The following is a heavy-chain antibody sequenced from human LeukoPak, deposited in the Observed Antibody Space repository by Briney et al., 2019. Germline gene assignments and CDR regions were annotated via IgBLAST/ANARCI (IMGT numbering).Heavy chain of an antibody. CDR2: IYYSGST. CDR1: GGSISSSSYY. J-gene: IGHJ6*03. Sequence: PSETLSLTCTVSGGSISSSSYYWGWIRQPPGKGLEWIGSIYYSGSTYYNPSLKSRVTISVDTSKNQFSLKLSSVTAADTAVYYCARGTVVTRFHYYYYYYMDVWGKGTTVTISS. V-gene: IGHV4-39*07. D-gene: IGHD4-23*01. CDR3: ARGTVVTRFHYYYYYYMDV.